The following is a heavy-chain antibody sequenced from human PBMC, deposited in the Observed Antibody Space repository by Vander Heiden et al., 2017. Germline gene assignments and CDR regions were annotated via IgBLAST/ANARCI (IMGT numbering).Heavy chain of an antibody. J-gene: IGHJ5*02. CDR2: ISGSGGST. CDR3: AKDFQWLGSNWFDP. CDR1: GFTFSSYA. Sequence: EVQLLESGGSLVQPGGSLRLSCAASGFTFSSYAMSWVRQASGKGLEWVSAISGSGGSTYYADSVKGRFTISRDNSKNTLYLQMNSLRAEDTAVYYCAKDFQWLGSNWFDPWGQGTLVTVSS. V-gene: IGHV3-23*01. D-gene: IGHD6-19*01.